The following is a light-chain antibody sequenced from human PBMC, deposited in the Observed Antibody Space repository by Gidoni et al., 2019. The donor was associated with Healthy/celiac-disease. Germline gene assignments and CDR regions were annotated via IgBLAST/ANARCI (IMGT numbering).Light chain of an antibody. Sequence: DIVMTQYPYSLAVSLGERATINCKFSQSVLYSSKNKNFLAWYPQKAGQPPKLLIYWASTRESGVPDRFSGSGSGTDFTLTISCLQAEDVAVYYCQQYYSTPWTFGQGTKVEIK. CDR1: QSVLYSSKNKNF. CDR3: QQYYSTPWT. CDR2: WAS. J-gene: IGKJ1*01. V-gene: IGKV4-1*01.